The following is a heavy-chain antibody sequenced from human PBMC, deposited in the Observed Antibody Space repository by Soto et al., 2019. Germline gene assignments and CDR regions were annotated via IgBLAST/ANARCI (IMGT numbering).Heavy chain of an antibody. CDR1: GGSISSGGYS. J-gene: IGHJ6*02. Sequence: LSLTSAVSGGSISSGGYSWSWIRQPPGKGLEWIGYIYHSGSTYYNPSLKSRVTISVDRSKNQFSLKLSSVTAADTAVYYCARATEGWYYYGMDVWGQGTTVT. CDR3: ARATEGWYYYGMDV. V-gene: IGHV4-30-2*01. D-gene: IGHD4-4*01. CDR2: IYHSGST.